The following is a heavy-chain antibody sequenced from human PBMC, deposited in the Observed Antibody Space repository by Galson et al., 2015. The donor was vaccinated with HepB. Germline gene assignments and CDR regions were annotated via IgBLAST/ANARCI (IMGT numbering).Heavy chain of an antibody. Sequence: SLKVYCKDSGYTFTVSYMHWVPQAPGQGLEWMGWINPNSGGANYAQKFQGWVTMTRDTSISTAYMELSRLRSDDTAVYYCARDKSVAGRGPMNYWGQGTLVTVSS. D-gene: IGHD6-19*01. CDR2: INPNSGGA. CDR3: ARDKSVAGRGPMNY. V-gene: IGHV1-2*04. J-gene: IGHJ4*02. CDR1: GYTFTVSY.